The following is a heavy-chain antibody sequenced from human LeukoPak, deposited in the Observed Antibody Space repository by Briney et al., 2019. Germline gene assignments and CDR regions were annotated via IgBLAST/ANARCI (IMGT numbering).Heavy chain of an antibody. Sequence: PGGSLRLSCAASGFTFSSYDMNWVRQAPGQGLEWVSAITTSGGSTFYADSVKGRFTISRDNSKNTLYLQMDSLRAEDTAVYYCAKDPNGAYIGAFDAWGQGTMVTVSS. J-gene: IGHJ3*01. CDR1: GFTFSSYD. CDR2: ITTSGGST. V-gene: IGHV3-23*01. D-gene: IGHD2-8*01. CDR3: AKDPNGAYIGAFDA.